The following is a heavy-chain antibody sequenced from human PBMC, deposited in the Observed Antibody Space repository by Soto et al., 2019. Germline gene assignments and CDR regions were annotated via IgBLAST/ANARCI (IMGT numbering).Heavy chain of an antibody. CDR3: VKENPGSGSYK. Sequence: QVQLVESGGGVVQPGMSLTLSCAVSGFTFSSYGMHWVRQAPGKGLEWVAIISSDGSNKYYADSVKGRFTISRDNSKNTLDLQMNSLRAEDTAVYYCVKENPGSGSYKWGQRTIVTVSS. D-gene: IGHD1-26*01. J-gene: IGHJ4*02. V-gene: IGHV3-30*18. CDR1: GFTFSSYG. CDR2: ISSDGSNK.